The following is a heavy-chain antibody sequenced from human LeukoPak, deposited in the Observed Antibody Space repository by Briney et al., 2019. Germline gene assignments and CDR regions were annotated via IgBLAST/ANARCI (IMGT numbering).Heavy chain of an antibody. CDR3: ARDRPHYDFWSGYYDYWFDP. J-gene: IGHJ5*02. CDR2: IYYSGST. V-gene: IGHV4-59*11. CDR1: GGSISSHY. D-gene: IGHD3-3*01. Sequence: SETLSLTCTVSGGSISSHYWSWIRQPPGKGLEWIGYIYYSGSTNYNPSLKSRVTISVDTSKNQFSLKLSSVTAADTAVYYCARDRPHYDFWSGYYDYWFDPWGQGTLVTVSS.